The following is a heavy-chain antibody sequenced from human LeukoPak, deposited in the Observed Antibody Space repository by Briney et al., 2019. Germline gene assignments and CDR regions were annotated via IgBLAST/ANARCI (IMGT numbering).Heavy chain of an antibody. CDR3: ARGIQAVCYYYGMDV. CDR1: GGSFSGYY. J-gene: IGHJ6*02. CDR2: INHSGST. Sequence: SETLSLTCAVYGGSFSGYYWSWIRQPPGKGLEWIGEINHSGSTNYNPSLKSRVTISVDTHKNQLSLQLSSVTAADTAVYYCARGIQAVCYYYGMDVWGQGTTGTVSS. V-gene: IGHV4-34*01. D-gene: IGHD2-8*01.